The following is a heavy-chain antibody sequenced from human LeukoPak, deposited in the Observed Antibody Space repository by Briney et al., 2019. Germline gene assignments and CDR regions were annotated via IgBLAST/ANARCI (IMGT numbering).Heavy chain of an antibody. D-gene: IGHD3-10*01. CDR3: ARVAVGVRGVSRNWFDP. V-gene: IGHV4-39*07. CDR2: IYYSGST. J-gene: IGHJ5*02. CDR1: GDSISNSYYY. Sequence: SETLSLTCTVSGDSISNSYYYWGWIRQPPVKGLEWIANIYYSGSTNYNPSLKSRVTISVDTSKNQFSLKLSSVTAADTAVYYCARVAVGVRGVSRNWFDPWGQGTLVTVSS.